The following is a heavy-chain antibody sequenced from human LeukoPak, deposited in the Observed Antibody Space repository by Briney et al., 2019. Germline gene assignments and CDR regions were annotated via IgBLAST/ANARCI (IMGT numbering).Heavy chain of an antibody. CDR3: ASDIYYDRSGYCFDLGRF. D-gene: IGHD3-22*01. V-gene: IGHV3-11*01. Sequence: AGSLRLSCAASGFTFSDYYMSWVRQAPGKGLEWVSYISSSCSTIYYADSVKGRFIISRDNAKNSLYLQMNSLRAEDTDVYYCASDIYYDRSGYCFDLGRFRGQGTLVTVSS. J-gene: IGHJ4*02. CDR2: ISSSCSTI. CDR1: GFTFSDYY.